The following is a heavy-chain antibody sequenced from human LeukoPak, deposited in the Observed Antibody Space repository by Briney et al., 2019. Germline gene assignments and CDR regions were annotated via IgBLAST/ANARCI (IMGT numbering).Heavy chain of an antibody. V-gene: IGHV3-49*04. CDR1: GFTFSSYG. D-gene: IGHD5-12*01. CDR2: IRSKAYGGTT. J-gene: IGHJ6*03. CDR3: TRDHSGYDRYYYYYYMDV. Sequence: PGGSLRLSCAASGFTFSSYGMSWVRQAPGKGLEWVGFIRSKAYGGTTEYAAPVKDRFTISRDDSKSIAYLQMNSLKTEDTAVYYCTRDHSGYDRYYYYYYMDVWGKGTTVTVSS.